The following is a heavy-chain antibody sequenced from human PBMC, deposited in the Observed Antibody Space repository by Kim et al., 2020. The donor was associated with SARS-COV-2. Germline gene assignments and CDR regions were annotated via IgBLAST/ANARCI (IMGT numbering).Heavy chain of an antibody. CDR2: IYYSGST. CDR1: GGSVRSGNYY. Sequence: SETLSLTCTVSGGSVRSGNYYWSWIRQPPGKGLEWIGYIYYSGSTNYNPSLKSRVTISVDTSKNQFALKLSSVTAADTAVYYCARDRRCGSTDCYDQLWYFDLWGRGTLVTVSS. CDR3: ARDRRCGSTDCYDQLWYFDL. J-gene: IGHJ2*01. D-gene: IGHD2-2*01. V-gene: IGHV4-61*01.